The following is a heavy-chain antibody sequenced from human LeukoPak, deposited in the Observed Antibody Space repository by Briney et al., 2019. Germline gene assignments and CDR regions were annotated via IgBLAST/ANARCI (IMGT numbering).Heavy chain of an antibody. J-gene: IGHJ4*02. CDR1: GIPFSDYY. V-gene: IGHV3-11*03. Sequence: NPGGSLRLSCAVSGIPFSDYYMNWIRQAPGKGLEWISYISSSSSYTDYADSVKGRFTISRDNAKSALYLQMNSLRLEDTAVYYCAAGTAADFWGQGTLVTVSS. D-gene: IGHD6-13*01. CDR3: AAGTAADF. CDR2: ISSSSSYT.